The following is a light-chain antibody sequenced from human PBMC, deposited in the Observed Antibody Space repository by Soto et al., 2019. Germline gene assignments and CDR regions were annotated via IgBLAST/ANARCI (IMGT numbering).Light chain of an antibody. V-gene: IGKV1-5*01. CDR1: QTISSW. J-gene: IGKJ4*01. CDR3: QQLNSYPLT. CDR2: DAS. Sequence: DIQMTQSPSTLSGSVGDRVTITCRASQTISSWLAWYQQRPGTAPKILIYDASTLESGVPSRFSGSGSGTDFTLTISSLQPEDFATYYCQQLNSYPLTFGGGTKVDI.